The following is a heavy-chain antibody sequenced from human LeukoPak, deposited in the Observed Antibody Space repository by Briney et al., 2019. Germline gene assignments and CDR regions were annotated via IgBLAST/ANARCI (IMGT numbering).Heavy chain of an antibody. Sequence: PGGSLRLSCAASGFTFSNAWMSWVRQAPGKGLEWVGRIKSKTDGGTTDYAAPVKGRFTISRDDSKNTLYLQMNSLKTEDTAVYYCASHSYCSGGGCYSGLDYWGQGTLVTVSS. CDR1: GFTFSNAW. J-gene: IGHJ4*02. CDR3: ASHSYCSGGGCYSGLDY. V-gene: IGHV3-15*01. CDR2: IKSKTDGGTT. D-gene: IGHD2-15*01.